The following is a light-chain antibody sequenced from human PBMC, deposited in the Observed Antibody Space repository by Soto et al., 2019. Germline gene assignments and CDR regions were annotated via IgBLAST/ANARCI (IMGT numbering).Light chain of an antibody. J-gene: IGLJ1*01. CDR3: CSYTTIGTLV. CDR1: SSDVGAYNY. CDR2: DVS. V-gene: IGLV2-14*03. Sequence: QSVLAQPASVSGSPGQSITIFCTGSSSDVGAYNYVSWYQQHPGKAPKLMLSDVSDRPSGISNRFSGSKSGNTASLTISGPQSEDEADYYCCSYTTIGTLVFGTGTKVTVL.